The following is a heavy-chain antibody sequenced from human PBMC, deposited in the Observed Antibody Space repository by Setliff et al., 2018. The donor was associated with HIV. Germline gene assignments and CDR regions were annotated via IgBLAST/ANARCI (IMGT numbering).Heavy chain of an antibody. J-gene: IGHJ4*02. CDR3: ARVTYYYDSSGYSAVYYFDY. CDR1: GFTFNTYS. CDR2: INSGGTDI. Sequence: GGSLRLSCAASGFTFNTYSMNWVRQAPGKGLEWVSYINSGGTDIHYPDSVKGRFSISRDNTKNSLYLQMNGLRVEDTAVYYCARVTYYYDSSGYSAVYYFDYWGQGTLVTVSS. V-gene: IGHV3-21*01. D-gene: IGHD3-22*01.